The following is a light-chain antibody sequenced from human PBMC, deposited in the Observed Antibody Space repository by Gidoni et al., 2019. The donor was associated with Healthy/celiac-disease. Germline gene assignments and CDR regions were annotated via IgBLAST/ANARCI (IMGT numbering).Light chain of an antibody. Sequence: DIQMTQSPSSLSASVGDRVTITCRASQSTSSYLNWYQQQPGKAPKLLIYAASILQSGVPSRFIGSGSGTDFTLTISSLQPEDFATYYCQQSYSTLPITFGQGTRLEIK. CDR3: QQSYSTLPIT. CDR2: AAS. CDR1: QSTSSY. J-gene: IGKJ5*01. V-gene: IGKV1-39*01.